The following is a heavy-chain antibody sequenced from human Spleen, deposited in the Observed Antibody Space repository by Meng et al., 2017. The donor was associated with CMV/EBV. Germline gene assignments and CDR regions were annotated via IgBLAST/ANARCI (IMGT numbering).Heavy chain of an antibody. CDR3: ATSGSYTFDY. CDR1: GGSISSSSYY. CDR2: IYYSGST. V-gene: IGHV4-39*07. Sequence: QVQLQQWGAGLLKPSETLSLTCTVSGGSISSSSYYWGWIRQPPGKGLEWIGSIYYSGSTYYNPSLKSRVTISVDTSKNQFSLKLSSVTAADTAVYYCATSGSYTFDYWGQGTLVTVSS. D-gene: IGHD2-15*01. J-gene: IGHJ4*02.